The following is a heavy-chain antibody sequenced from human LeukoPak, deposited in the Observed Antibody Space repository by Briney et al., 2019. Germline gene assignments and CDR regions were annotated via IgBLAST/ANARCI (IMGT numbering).Heavy chain of an antibody. CDR1: GYTFTGYY. V-gene: IGHV1-2*06. D-gene: IGHD2-2*01. J-gene: IGHJ1*01. CDR3: ARDEGYCSSTSCYVRYFQH. Sequence: ASVKVSCKASGYTFTGYYMHWVRQAPGQGLEWIGRINPNSGGTNYAQKFQGRVTMTRDTSISTAYMELSRLRSDDTAVYYCARDEGYCSSTSCYVRYFQHWGQGTLVTVSS. CDR2: INPNSGGT.